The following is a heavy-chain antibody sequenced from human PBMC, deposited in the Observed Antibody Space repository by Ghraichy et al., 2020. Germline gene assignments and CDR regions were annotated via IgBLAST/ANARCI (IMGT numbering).Heavy chain of an antibody. Sequence: ASVKVSCKASGYTFTSYGISWVRQAPGQGLEWMGWISAYNGNTNYAQKLQGRVTMTTDTSTSTAYMELRSLRSDDTAVYYCARDGIDIVVVPAAILGVPHMDVWGQGTTVTVSS. CDR1: GYTFTSYG. V-gene: IGHV1-18*01. CDR3: ARDGIDIVVVPAAILGVPHMDV. J-gene: IGHJ6*02. CDR2: ISAYNGNT. D-gene: IGHD2-2*02.